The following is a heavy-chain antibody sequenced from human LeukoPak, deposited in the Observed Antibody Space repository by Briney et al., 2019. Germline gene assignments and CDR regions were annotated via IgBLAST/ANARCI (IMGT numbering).Heavy chain of an antibody. Sequence: GGALSLSRVYPGCSLLDFGMKGVRQAPAKGVEWVAYSRTTNSIRHFADSLKGRFTISRDNAKNSLYLQMNSLRDEDTAVYYCARGTSGYPSFYFDLWGHGTLVTVSS. D-gene: IGHD3-22*01. V-gene: IGHV3-48*02. CDR2: SRTTNSIR. CDR1: GCSLLDFG. J-gene: IGHJ2*01. CDR3: ARGTSGYPSFYFDL.